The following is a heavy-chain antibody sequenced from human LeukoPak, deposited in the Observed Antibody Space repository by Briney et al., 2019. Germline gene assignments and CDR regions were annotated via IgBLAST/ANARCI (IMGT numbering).Heavy chain of an antibody. CDR3: ARGPAHWGFGAFDI. V-gene: IGHV3-23*01. CDR1: GFTFSSYA. D-gene: IGHD7-27*01. CDR2: ISGSGGST. Sequence: GGSLRLSCAASGFTFSSYAMSWVRQAPGKGLEWVSAISGSGGSTYYADSVKGRFTISRDNAKNSLYLQMNSLRAEDTAVYYCARGPAHWGFGAFDIWGQGTMVTVSS. J-gene: IGHJ3*02.